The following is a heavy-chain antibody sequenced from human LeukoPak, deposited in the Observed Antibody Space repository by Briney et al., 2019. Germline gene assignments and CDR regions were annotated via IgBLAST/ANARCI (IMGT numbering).Heavy chain of an antibody. Sequence: SVTLSLTCTVSGGSISSSSYYWGWIRQPPGKGLEWIGSIYYSGSTHYSPSLKSRVTISVDTSKNEFSLKLSSVTAADTAVYYCARNNTLMMYPRGGEDKGFDYWGQGTLVTVSS. D-gene: IGHD2-8*01. V-gene: IGHV4-39*01. J-gene: IGHJ4*02. CDR1: GGSISSSSYY. CDR3: ARNNTLMMYPRGGEDKGFDY. CDR2: IYYSGST.